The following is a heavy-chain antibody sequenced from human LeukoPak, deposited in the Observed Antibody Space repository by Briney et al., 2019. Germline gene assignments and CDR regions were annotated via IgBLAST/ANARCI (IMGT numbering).Heavy chain of an antibody. CDR2: LFLSGAT. CDR3: ARIDPLGFFDY. V-gene: IGHV4-59*01. D-gene: IGHD3-10*01. CDR1: DDFTSKFY. J-gene: IGHJ4*02. Sequence: SETLSLNCTVSDDFTSKFYWSWIRQPPGKGLEWIGHLFLSGATNYSPSLKSRLTMSVDTSKVHFSLRLTSVTAADTAVYFCARIDPLGFFDYWGQGMLVTVSS.